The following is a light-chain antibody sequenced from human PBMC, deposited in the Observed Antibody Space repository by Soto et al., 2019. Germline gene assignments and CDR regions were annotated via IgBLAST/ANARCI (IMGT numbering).Light chain of an antibody. CDR1: QSISSW. J-gene: IGKJ1*01. CDR3: QQYKSYLRT. V-gene: IGKV1-5*01. CDR2: DAS. Sequence: DIQMTQSPSTLSASVGDRVTITCRASQSISSWLSWYQQKPGKAPKLLIYDASNLESGVPSRFSGSGSGTEFTLTISNLQPDDFATYYCQQYKSYLRTFGQGTKVDIK.